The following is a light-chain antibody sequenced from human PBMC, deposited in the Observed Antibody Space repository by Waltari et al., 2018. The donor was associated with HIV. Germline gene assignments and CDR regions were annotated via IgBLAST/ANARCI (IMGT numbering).Light chain of an antibody. J-gene: IGLJ2*01. CDR3: SSYAPTNNFYVL. Sequence: QSALTQPPSASGSPGQSVTISCTGTSIDIGGYNYVSWYQQHPGKAPKLIMTEVTKRPSGVPDRFSGSKSGNTASLTVSGLQAEDEAHYYCSSYAPTNNFYVLFGGGTALTVL. CDR1: SIDIGGYNY. V-gene: IGLV2-8*01. CDR2: EVT.